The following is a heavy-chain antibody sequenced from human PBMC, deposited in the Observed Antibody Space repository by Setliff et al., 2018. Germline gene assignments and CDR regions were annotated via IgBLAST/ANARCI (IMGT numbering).Heavy chain of an antibody. Sequence: PGGSLRLSCAASGFTFSTYRMHWVRQAPGKGLEGVAVIWDDGVKKYHADAVKGRFTISRDNSKNTLYLQMNSLRPEDTAVYYCARTCSGSGCYAGLESWGQGTPVTVSS. CDR3: ARTCSGSGCYAGLES. D-gene: IGHD2-15*01. V-gene: IGHV3-33*08. J-gene: IGHJ4*02. CDR1: GFTFSTYR. CDR2: IWDDGVKK.